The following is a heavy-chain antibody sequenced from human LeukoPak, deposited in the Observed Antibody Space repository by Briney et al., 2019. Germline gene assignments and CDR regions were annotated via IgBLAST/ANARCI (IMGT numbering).Heavy chain of an antibody. CDR2: ISSSGSTI. V-gene: IGHV3-11*04. CDR1: GFTFSDYY. J-gene: IGHJ5*02. D-gene: IGHD3-10*01. CDR3: AKDLMRDRWFGES. Sequence: PGGSPRLSCAASGFTFSDYYMSWIRQAPGKGLEWVSYISSSGSTIYYADSVKGRFTISRDNAKNTPYLHMNSLRAEDTAVYYCAKDLMRDRWFGESWGQGTLVTVSS.